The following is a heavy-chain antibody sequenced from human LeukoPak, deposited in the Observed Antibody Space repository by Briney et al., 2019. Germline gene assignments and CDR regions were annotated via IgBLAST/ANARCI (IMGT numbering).Heavy chain of an antibody. J-gene: IGHJ6*04. CDR1: GYSFTGYW. V-gene: IGHV5-10-1*01. D-gene: IGHD2-2*01. CDR2: IDPSDSYT. Sequence: GESLKISCKGSGYSFTGYWISWVRQMPGKGLEWMGRIDPSDSYTNYSPSFQGHVTISADKSISTAYLQWSSLKASDTAMYYCASPGNQLPPLGYYGMDVWGKGTTVTVSS. CDR3: ASPGNQLPPLGYYGMDV.